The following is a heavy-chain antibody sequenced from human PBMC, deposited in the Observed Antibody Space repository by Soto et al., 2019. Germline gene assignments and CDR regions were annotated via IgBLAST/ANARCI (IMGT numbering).Heavy chain of an antibody. J-gene: IGHJ4*02. CDR2: IYHTGST. CDR1: GGSISSGGYS. CDR3: ARSSGAKPFFDY. D-gene: IGHD3-22*01. V-gene: IGHV4-61*08. Sequence: SETLSLTCAVSGGSISSGGYSWSWIRQPPGKGLEWIGYIYHTGSTNYNPSLTSRVTISVDTSKNQFSLNLSSVTAADTAVYYCARSSGAKPFFDYWGQGTLVTVSS.